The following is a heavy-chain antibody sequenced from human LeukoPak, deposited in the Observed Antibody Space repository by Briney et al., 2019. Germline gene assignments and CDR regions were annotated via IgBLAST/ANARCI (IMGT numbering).Heavy chain of an antibody. D-gene: IGHD1-26*01. Sequence: GGSLRLSCAASGFTFSNCAMSWVRQAPGKGLEWVSAIVNSGGRTYYADSVKGRFTISRDNSKNTLYLQMNSLRAEDTAVYHCAKDPRIVGSTYDYWGQGTLVTVSS. J-gene: IGHJ4*02. CDR3: AKDPRIVGSTYDY. CDR1: GFTFSNCA. CDR2: IVNSGGRT. V-gene: IGHV3-23*01.